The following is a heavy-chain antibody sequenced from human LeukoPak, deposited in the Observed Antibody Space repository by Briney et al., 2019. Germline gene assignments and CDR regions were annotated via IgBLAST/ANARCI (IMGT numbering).Heavy chain of an antibody. J-gene: IGHJ4*01. Sequence: GRSLRLSCAASGFTLSSYAMSWGRQAPGKGLEWVSAISGSGGSTYYADSVKGRFTISRDNSKNTLYLQMNSLSAEDTAVYYCAKEGCSGGSCYSESHDYWGQGTLVTVSS. CDR1: GFTLSSYA. D-gene: IGHD2-15*01. V-gene: IGHV3-23*01. CDR3: AKEGCSGGSCYSESHDY. CDR2: ISGSGGST.